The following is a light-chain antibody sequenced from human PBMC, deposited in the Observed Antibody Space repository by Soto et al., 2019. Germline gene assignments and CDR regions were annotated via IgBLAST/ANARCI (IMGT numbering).Light chain of an antibody. V-gene: IGLV2-14*01. CDR3: SSYTSSSIPGV. CDR1: SSDVGGYNY. J-gene: IGLJ2*01. CDR2: EDS. Sequence: QSALTQPASVSGSPGQSITISCTGTSSDVGGYNYVSWYQQPPGKAPKLMIYEDSYRPSGVSNRFSGSKSGNTASLTISGLQAEDEANYYCSSYTSSSIPGVFGGGTKLTVL.